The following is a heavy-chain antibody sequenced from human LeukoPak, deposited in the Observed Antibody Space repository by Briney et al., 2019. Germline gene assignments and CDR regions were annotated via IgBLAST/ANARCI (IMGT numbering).Heavy chain of an antibody. CDR1: GFTFADYT. CDR3: SRDKFYVWFDP. J-gene: IGHJ5*02. D-gene: IGHD3-16*01. Sequence: GGSLRLSCTTSGFTFADYTMHRFRQAPGKGLESVGFIRGSGTTQYAASVRGRFTISRDDSKSIAYLQMNSLKTEDTAVYYCSRDKFYVWFDPWGQGTLVTVSS. CDR2: IRGSGTT. V-gene: IGHV3-49*03.